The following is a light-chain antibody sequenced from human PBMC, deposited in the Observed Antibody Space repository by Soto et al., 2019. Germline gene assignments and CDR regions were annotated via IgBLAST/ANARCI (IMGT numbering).Light chain of an antibody. J-gene: IGKJ1*01. CDR1: QTISDW. CDR3: QQYNAYPWT. CDR2: KAS. V-gene: IGKV1-5*03. Sequence: DIQMTQSPSTLSASVGERVTITCRASQTISDWLAWYQQKPGKAPKLLIYKASTLQTGVPSRFSGNGSGTEFTLTISSLQPDDFATYYCQQYNAYPWTFGQGTKVDIK.